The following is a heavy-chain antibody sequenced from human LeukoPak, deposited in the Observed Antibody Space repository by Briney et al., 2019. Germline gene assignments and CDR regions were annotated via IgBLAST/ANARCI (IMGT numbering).Heavy chain of an antibody. D-gene: IGHD4-17*01. CDR2: FSRSGGGT. CDR1: ELHA. CDR3: AKLGGKTAYGDEYYGMDG. J-gene: IGHJ6*02. V-gene: IGHV3-23*01. Sequence: GGSLRLSCAASELHAMTWVRKGPGKALEWVSAFSRSGGGTYYAASEKGRFTICRDKSNNTLYLQMDSLRPDDTAVYYCAKLGGKTAYGDEYYGMDGWGQGTTVTVS.